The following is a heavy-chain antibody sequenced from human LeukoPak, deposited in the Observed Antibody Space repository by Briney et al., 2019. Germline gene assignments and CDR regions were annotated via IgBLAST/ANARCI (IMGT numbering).Heavy chain of an antibody. D-gene: IGHD2-21*02. CDR2: IYYSGST. V-gene: IGHV4-59*01. CDR3: ARDGSSVVTAILDAFDI. CDR1: GGSISSYY. Sequence: SETLSLTCTVSGGSISSYYWSWIRQPPGKGQEWIGYIYYSGSTNYNPSLKSRVTISVDTSKNQFSLKLSSVTAADTAVYYCARDGSSVVTAILDAFDIWGQGTMVTVSS. J-gene: IGHJ3*02.